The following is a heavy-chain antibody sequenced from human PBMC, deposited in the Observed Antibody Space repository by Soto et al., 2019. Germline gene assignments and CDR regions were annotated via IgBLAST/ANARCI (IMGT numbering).Heavy chain of an antibody. V-gene: IGHV3-30-3*01. CDR1: GFTFSTYA. CDR3: ARPVEPFYYYGMDV. Sequence: GGSLRLSCAASGFTFSTYAMEWVRQAPGKGLDWVALISYDGSTKYYADSVMGRFTISRDNSKDTLYLQMNSLRPDDTAVYYCARPVEPFYYYGMDVWGQGTTVTLSS. J-gene: IGHJ6*02. CDR2: ISYDGSTK.